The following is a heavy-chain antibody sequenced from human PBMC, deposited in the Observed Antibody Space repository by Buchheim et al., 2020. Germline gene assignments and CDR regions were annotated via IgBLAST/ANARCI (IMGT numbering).Heavy chain of an antibody. CDR1: GFRFDLHW. J-gene: IGHJ6*02. Sequence: DVQLVESGGGLVQRGGSLRLSCAGSGFRFDLHWMSWVRQAPGKALEWVANIKQDGSEKYVGDSVKGRFTISRDNGKKSVYFQMNSLRVEDTATYYCARVDSGYDWNFNGMDVWGQGTT. V-gene: IGHV3-7*01. D-gene: IGHD5-12*01. CDR2: IKQDGSEK. CDR3: ARVDSGYDWNFNGMDV.